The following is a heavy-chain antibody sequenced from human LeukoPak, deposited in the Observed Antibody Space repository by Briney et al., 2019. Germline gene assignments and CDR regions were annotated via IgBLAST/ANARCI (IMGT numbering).Heavy chain of an antibody. CDR2: IYAGENT. J-gene: IGHJ4*02. CDR3: VREIGNSGNYD. D-gene: IGHD1-7*01. V-gene: IGHV3-53*01. CDR1: GFTVSSSY. Sequence: PGGSLRLPCAVSGFTVSSSYMSWVRQAPGKGLEWVSVIYAGENTYYADSVKGRFTISRDNSKNTLYLQMNSLRAEDTAVYYCVREIGNSGNYDWGQGTLVTVSS.